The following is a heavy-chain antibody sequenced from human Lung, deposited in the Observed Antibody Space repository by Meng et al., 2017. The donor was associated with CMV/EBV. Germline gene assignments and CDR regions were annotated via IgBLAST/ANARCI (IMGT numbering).Heavy chain of an antibody. D-gene: IGHD2-2*01. Sequence: ASVXVSXKASGYTFTSCGIIWVRQAPGQGLEWMGWISPYDGNTNYAQTLQDRVTMTTDTPTSTAYMELRSLRSDDTAVYFCARERGYCGTTSCSYYFDYWXQGTXVTVYS. V-gene: IGHV1-18*01. J-gene: IGHJ4*02. CDR3: ARERGYCGTTSCSYYFDY. CDR2: ISPYDGNT. CDR1: GYTFTSCG.